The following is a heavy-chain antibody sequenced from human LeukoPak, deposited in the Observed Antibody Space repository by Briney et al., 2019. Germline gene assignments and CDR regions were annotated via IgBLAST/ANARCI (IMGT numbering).Heavy chain of an antibody. D-gene: IGHD6-13*01. Sequence: SETLSLTCTVSGGSISSGSYYWSWIRQPDGKGLEWIGRIYTSGSTNYNPSLKSRVTISVDTSKNQFSLKLSSVTAADTAVYYCASRSIAAAGWYYFDYWGQGTLVTVSS. V-gene: IGHV4-61*02. CDR1: GGSISSGSYY. J-gene: IGHJ4*02. CDR2: IYTSGST. CDR3: ASRSIAAAGWYYFDY.